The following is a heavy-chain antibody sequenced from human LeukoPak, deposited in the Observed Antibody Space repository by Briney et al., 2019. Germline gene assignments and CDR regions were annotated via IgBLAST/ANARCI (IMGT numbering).Heavy chain of an antibody. Sequence: ASVRVSSEASRDTLTVYYMHCVPQAPGQGREWRGWINPNSGGTNYAQKFQGRVTMTRDTSISTAYMELSRLRSDDRAVYYCASSLDYRNYPYYYWGQGTLVTVSS. CDR3: ASSLDYRNYPYYY. CDR1: RDTLTVYY. D-gene: IGHD4-11*01. CDR2: INPNSGGT. V-gene: IGHV1-2*02. J-gene: IGHJ4*02.